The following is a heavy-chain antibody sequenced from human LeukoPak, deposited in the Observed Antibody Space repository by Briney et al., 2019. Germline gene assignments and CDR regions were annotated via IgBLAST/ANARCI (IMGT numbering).Heavy chain of an antibody. J-gene: IGHJ4*02. CDR1: GYTFTSYY. Sequence: ASVKVSCKASGYTFTSYYMHWVRQAPGQGLEWMGIINPSGGSTSYAQKFQGRVTMTRDTSTSTVYMELSSLRSEDTAVYYCARGLYSSTVTTVSVNFDYWGQGTLVTVSS. D-gene: IGHD4-17*01. CDR2: INPSGGST. V-gene: IGHV1-46*01. CDR3: ARGLYSSTVTTVSVNFDY.